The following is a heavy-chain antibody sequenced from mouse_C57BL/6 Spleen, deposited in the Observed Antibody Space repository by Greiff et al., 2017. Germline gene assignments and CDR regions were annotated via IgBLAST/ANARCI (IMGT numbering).Heavy chain of an antibody. V-gene: IGHV5-17*01. D-gene: IGHD2-1*01. J-gene: IGHJ1*03. CDR3: ARPYGNYWYFDV. Sequence: EVQRVESGGGLVKPGGSLKLSCAASGFTFSDSGMHWVRQAPEKGLEWVAYISSGSSTIYYADTVKGRFTISRDNAKNTLFLQMTSLRSEDTAMYYCARPYGNYWYFDVWGTGTTVTVSS. CDR2: ISSGSSTI. CDR1: GFTFSDSG.